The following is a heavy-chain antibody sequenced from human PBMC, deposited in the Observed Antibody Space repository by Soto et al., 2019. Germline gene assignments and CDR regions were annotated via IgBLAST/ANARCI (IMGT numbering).Heavy chain of an antibody. CDR1: GGSVSSDNS. CDR2: VFHSGNS. V-gene: IGHV4-4*02. D-gene: IGHD3-3*01. J-gene: IGHJ6*02. CDR3: ARRQRFDFWSSYSYSDHGLDV. Sequence: VQLQESGPGLVKPSGTLSLTCAVSGGSVSSDNSWTWVRQPPGKSLEWIGEVFHSGNSNSNPSLKRRVPMSVYKSKNQFSLRLKSVTAADTAVYYCARRQRFDFWSSYSYSDHGLDVWGQGTKVAVAS.